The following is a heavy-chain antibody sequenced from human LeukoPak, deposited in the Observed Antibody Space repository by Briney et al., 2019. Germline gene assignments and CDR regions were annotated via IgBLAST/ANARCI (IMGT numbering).Heavy chain of an antibody. CDR1: GRPISSYY. Sequence: SDTLSLPCTVSGRPISSYYWSWIRQPPGKGLEWIGYIYYSGSTNYNPSLKGRVTISVDTSKHQFSLKLSSVTAARTAVYYCARHHYGSGSYYNWFDPWGQGTLVTVSS. D-gene: IGHD3-10*01. CDR2: IYYSGST. CDR3: ARHHYGSGSYYNWFDP. J-gene: IGHJ5*02. V-gene: IGHV4-59*08.